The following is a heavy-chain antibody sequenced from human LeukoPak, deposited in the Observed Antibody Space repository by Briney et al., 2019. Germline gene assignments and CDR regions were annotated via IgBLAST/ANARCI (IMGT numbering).Heavy chain of an antibody. Sequence: SETLSLTCTVSGGSISSYYWSWIRQPPGKGLEWIGYIYYRGSTNYNPSLKSRVTISVDTSKNQFSLKLSSVTAADTAVYYCARAWKYCSGGSCYSYYFDYWGQGTLVTVSS. CDR2: IYYRGST. D-gene: IGHD2-15*01. J-gene: IGHJ4*02. V-gene: IGHV4-59*12. CDR1: GGSISSYY. CDR3: ARAWKYCSGGSCYSYYFDY.